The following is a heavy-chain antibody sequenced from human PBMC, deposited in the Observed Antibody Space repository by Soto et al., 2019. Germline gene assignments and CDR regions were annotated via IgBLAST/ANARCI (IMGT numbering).Heavy chain of an antibody. CDR1: GFTFSSYA. CDR3: AKVVGTYYFDY. V-gene: IGHV3-23*01. D-gene: IGHD1-26*01. Sequence: PGGSLRLSCAASGFTFSSYAMRWVRQAPGKGLEWVSAISGNGVGTHYADSVRGRFTISRDNSKNTLYLQMNNLRAEDTAVYYCAKVVGTYYFDYWGQGTLVTVSS. CDR2: ISGNGVGT. J-gene: IGHJ4*02.